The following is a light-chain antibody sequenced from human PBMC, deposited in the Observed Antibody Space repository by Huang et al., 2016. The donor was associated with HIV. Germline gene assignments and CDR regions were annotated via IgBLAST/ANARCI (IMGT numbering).Light chain of an antibody. CDR2: AAS. V-gene: IGKV1-39*01. Sequence: DIQMAQSPSSLAASVGDRVTITCRASQSIKKSVNWYRHSRGQAPTLRIHAASTLHSGVPSRFSGSGYGTTFSLTIDNLQREDFGTYYCQQAYETPDVYTFGQGTQV. J-gene: IGKJ1*01. CDR3: QQAYETPDVYT. CDR1: QSIKKS.